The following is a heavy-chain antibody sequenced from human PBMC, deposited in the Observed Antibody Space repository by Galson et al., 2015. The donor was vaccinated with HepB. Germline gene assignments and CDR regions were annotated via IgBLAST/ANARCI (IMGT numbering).Heavy chain of an antibody. J-gene: IGHJ6*03. CDR3: ARESYDSSGYWSVGGGYYYYYMDV. Sequence: CAISGDSVSSNSAAWNWIRQSPSRGLEWLGRTYYRSKWYNDYAVSVKSRITIIPDTSKNQFSLQLNSVTPEDTAVYYCARESYDSSGYWSVGGGYYYYYMDVWGKGTTVTVSS. CDR2: TYYRSKWYN. V-gene: IGHV6-1*01. D-gene: IGHD3-22*01. CDR1: GDSVSSNSAA.